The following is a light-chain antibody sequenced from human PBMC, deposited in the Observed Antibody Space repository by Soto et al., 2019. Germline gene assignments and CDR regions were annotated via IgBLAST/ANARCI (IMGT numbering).Light chain of an antibody. V-gene: IGKV3-11*01. CDR2: VAV. J-gene: IGKJ4*01. CDR1: QSVSSC. Sequence: EIELTQSPATLSRSPGERATLSCRASQSVSSCLVWYQQKPGQAPSLLLYVAVNSVTGIPARFSCSGSGTDFTLTISSLEPEDFAVYYCQHRSNWPRLTFGGGTKVDIK. CDR3: QHRSNWPRLT.